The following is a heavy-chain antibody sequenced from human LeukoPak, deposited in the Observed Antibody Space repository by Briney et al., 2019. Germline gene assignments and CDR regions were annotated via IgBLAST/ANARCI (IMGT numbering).Heavy chain of an antibody. V-gene: IGHV4-59*08. CDR1: GGSISSYY. D-gene: IGHD1-26*01. CDR3: ARHPYNGSYFNDIEI. J-gene: IGHJ3*02. Sequence: PSETLSLTCTDSGGSISSYYGCWIWQPPGKGLEWIGYIYYSGSTNYNPSLKSRVTISVDTSKNQFSLKLTSVTAADTAVYYCARHPYNGSYFNDIEIWGKGTMVTVSS. CDR2: IYYSGST.